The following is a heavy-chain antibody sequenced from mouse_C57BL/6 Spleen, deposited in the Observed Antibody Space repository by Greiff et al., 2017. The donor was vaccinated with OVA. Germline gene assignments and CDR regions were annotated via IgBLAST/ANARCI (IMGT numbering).Heavy chain of an antibody. CDR2: IYPGGGYT. J-gene: IGHJ1*03. CDR1: GYTFTNYW. Sequence: VKLQESGAELVRPGTSVKMSCKASGYTFTNYWIGWAKQRPGHGLEWIGDIYPGGGYTNYNEKFKGKATLTADKSSSTAYMQFSSLTSEDSAIYYCARHYGSSLWYFDVWGTGTTVTVSS. CDR3: ARHYGSSLWYFDV. D-gene: IGHD1-1*01. V-gene: IGHV1-63*01.